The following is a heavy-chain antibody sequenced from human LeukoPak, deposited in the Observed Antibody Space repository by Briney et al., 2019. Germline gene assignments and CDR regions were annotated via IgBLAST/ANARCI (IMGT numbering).Heavy chain of an antibody. CDR3: ATKWLVLEGFDY. CDR2: FDPEDGET. Sequence: GASVKVSCKVSGYTLTELSMHWVRQAPGKGLEWMGGFDPEDGETIYAQKFQGRVTMTEDTSTDTAYMELSSLRSEDTAVYYCATKWLVLEGFDYWGQGTLVTVSS. J-gene: IGHJ4*02. CDR1: GYTLTELS. V-gene: IGHV1-24*01. D-gene: IGHD6-19*01.